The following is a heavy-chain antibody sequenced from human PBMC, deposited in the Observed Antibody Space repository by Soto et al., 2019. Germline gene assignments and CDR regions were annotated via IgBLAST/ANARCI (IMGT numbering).Heavy chain of an antibody. CDR2: INPNSGGT. D-gene: IGHD5-12*01. J-gene: IGHJ4*02. CDR3: ARVPLGTGYLFDY. V-gene: IGHV1-2*04. CDR1: GYTFTGYY. Sequence: GASVKVSCKASGYTFTGYYMHWVRQAPGQGLEWMGWINPNSGGTNYAQKFQGWVTMTRDTSISTAYMELSRLRSDDTAVYYCARVPLGTGYLFDYWGQGTLVTVSS.